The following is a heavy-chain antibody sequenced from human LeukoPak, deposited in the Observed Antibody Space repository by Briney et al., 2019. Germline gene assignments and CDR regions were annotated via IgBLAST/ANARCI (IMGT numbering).Heavy chain of an antibody. CDR2: INPNSGGT. V-gene: IGHV1-2*02. J-gene: IGHJ4*02. D-gene: IGHD4-11*01. CDR1: GYTFTGYY. Sequence: ASVKASCKASGYTFTGYYMHWVRQAPGQGLEWMGWINPNSGGTNYAQKFQGRVTMTRDTSISTAYMELSRLRSDDTAVYYCARAMTTVSPGDYWGQGTLVTVSS. CDR3: ARAMTTVSPGDY.